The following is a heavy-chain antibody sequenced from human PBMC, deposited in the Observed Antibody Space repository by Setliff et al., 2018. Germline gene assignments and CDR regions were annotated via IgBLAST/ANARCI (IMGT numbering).Heavy chain of an antibody. D-gene: IGHD5-12*01. CDR2: IVPIFGTT. CDR3: ARERGDIVTTTSYYYYLDV. J-gene: IGHJ6*03. CDR1: GGTFSNYD. V-gene: IGHV1-69*05. Sequence: ASVKVSCKASGGTFSNYDISWVRQAPGQGLEWMGGIVPIFGTTNYAQRFQGRVTITTDESTSTAYMELSSLRSEDTAVYYCARERGDIVTTTSYYYYLDVWGKGTTVTVSS.